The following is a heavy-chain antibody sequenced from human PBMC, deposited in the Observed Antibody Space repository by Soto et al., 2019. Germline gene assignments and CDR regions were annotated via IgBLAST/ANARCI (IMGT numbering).Heavy chain of an antibody. J-gene: IGHJ6*02. V-gene: IGHV3-30*18. CDR2: ISYDGSNK. D-gene: IGHD2-8*01. Sequence: PWGSLRLSCAASGFTFSSYGIHFVRQSPFKWLEWVAVISYDGSNKYYADSVKGRFTISRDNSKNTLYLQMNSLRAEDTAVYYCAKDRGNGYYYGMDVWGQGTTVTVSS. CDR3: AKDRGNGYYYGMDV. CDR1: GFTFSSYG.